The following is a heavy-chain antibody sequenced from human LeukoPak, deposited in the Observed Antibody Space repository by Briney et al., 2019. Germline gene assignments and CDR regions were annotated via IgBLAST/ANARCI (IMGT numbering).Heavy chain of an antibody. CDR1: GFTFSSYE. J-gene: IGHJ4*02. Sequence: GGSLRLSCAASGFTFSSYEMNWVRQAPGKGLEWVAFIRYDGSNKYYADSVKGRFTISRDNSKNTLYLQMNSLRAEDTAVYYCATQTYYDSSGYYFRAFDYWGQGTLVTVSS. V-gene: IGHV3-30*02. CDR3: ATQTYYDSSGYYFRAFDY. D-gene: IGHD3-22*01. CDR2: IRYDGSNK.